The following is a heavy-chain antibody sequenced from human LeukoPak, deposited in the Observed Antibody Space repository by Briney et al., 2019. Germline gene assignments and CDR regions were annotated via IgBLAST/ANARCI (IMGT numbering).Heavy chain of an antibody. CDR2: INPSGGST. Sequence: GASVKVSCKASGYTFTSYYMHWVRQAPGQGLEWMGIINPSGGSTSYAQKFQGRVTMTRDTSTSTVYMELSSLRSEDTAVYYCAGPMGGDNYFDYWGQGTLVTVSS. D-gene: IGHD2-21*02. J-gene: IGHJ4*02. CDR3: AGPMGGDNYFDY. V-gene: IGHV1-46*01. CDR1: GYTFTSYY.